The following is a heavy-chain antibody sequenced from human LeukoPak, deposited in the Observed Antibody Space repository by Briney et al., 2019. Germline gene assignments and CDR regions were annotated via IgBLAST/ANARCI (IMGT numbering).Heavy chain of an antibody. V-gene: IGHV3-48*03. Sequence: GGSLRLSCAASGFTFSSYEMNWVRQAPGKGLEWVSYISSSGSTIYYADSVKGRFTISRDNAKNSLYLQMNSLRAEDTAVYYCARDDYDSSGYYYDLKYYFDYWGQGTLVTVSS. J-gene: IGHJ4*02. D-gene: IGHD3-22*01. CDR2: ISSSGSTI. CDR1: GFTFSSYE. CDR3: ARDDYDSSGYYYDLKYYFDY.